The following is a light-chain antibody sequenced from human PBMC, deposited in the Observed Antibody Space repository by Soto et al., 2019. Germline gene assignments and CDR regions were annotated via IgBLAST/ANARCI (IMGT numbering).Light chain of an antibody. CDR1: SSDVGGYNY. CDR2: EVS. Sequence: QSALTQPASVSGSPGQSITISCTGTSSDVGGYNYVSWYQQHPGKAPKLMIYEVSNRPSGVSNRFSGSKSGNTASLTISGLQAEDEADYYCTSFTTSNGPHFVFGTGTKLTVL. V-gene: IGLV2-14*01. CDR3: TSFTTSNGPHFV. J-gene: IGLJ1*01.